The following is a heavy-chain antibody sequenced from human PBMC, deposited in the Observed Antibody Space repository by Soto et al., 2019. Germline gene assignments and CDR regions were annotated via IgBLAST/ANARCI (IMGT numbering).Heavy chain of an antibody. D-gene: IGHD5-12*01. CDR3: AITIVATMFYYSGMDV. CDR2: INRDGSST. Sequence: EVQLVESGGGLVQPGGSLRLSCAASGFTFSSYWMHWVRQAPGKGLVWVSRINRDGSSTSYADSVKGRFTISRDNAKTTLYLQMNSLRAEDTAVYYCAITIVATMFYYSGMDVWCQGTTVTVSS. CDR1: GFTFSSYW. J-gene: IGHJ6*02. V-gene: IGHV3-74*01.